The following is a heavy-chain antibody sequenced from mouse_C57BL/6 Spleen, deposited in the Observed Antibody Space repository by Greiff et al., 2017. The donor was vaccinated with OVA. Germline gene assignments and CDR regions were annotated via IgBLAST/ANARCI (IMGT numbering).Heavy chain of an antibody. V-gene: IGHV14-4*01. D-gene: IGHD2-4*01. CDR1: GFTITDDY. Sequence: VQLQQSGAELVRPGASVKLSCTASGFTITDDYMHWVKQRPEQGLEWIGCIDPENGDTEYAPKFQGKATITVDTSSNTAYLQLRSLPSEDHAVYYCTKGLRDFAYWGQGTLVTVSA. CDR3: TKGLRDFAY. CDR2: IDPENGDT. J-gene: IGHJ3*01.